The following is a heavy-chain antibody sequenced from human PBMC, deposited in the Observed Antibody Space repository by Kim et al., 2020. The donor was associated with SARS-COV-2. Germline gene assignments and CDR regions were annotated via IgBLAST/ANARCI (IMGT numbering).Heavy chain of an antibody. J-gene: IGHJ5*02. D-gene: IGHD2-2*01. CDR3: ARARGYCSSTSCTAYNWFDP. CDR1: GGSISSGSYY. Sequence: SETLSLTCTVSGGSISSGSYYWSWIRQPAGKGLEWIGRIYTSGSTNYNPSLKSRVTISVDTSKNQFSLKLSSVTAADTAVYYCARARGYCSSTSCTAYNWFDPWGQGTLVTVSS. CDR2: IYTSGST. V-gene: IGHV4-61*02.